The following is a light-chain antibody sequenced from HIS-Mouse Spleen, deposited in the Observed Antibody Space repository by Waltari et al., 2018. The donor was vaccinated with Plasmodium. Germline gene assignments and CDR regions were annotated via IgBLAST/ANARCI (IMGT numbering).Light chain of an antibody. CDR3: YSTDSSGNHRV. CDR2: EVS. V-gene: IGLV3-10*01. CDR1: ALPTKS. J-gene: IGLJ3*02. Sequence: YELTQPPSVSVSPGQTARNTCPGDALPTKSEYWYQQKAGQAPVLVIYEVSKRPTGIPERFSGSSSGTMATLTISGAQVEDEADYYCYSTDSSGNHRVFGGGTKLTVL.